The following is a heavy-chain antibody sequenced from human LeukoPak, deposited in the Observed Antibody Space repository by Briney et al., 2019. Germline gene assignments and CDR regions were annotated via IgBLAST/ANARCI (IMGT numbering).Heavy chain of an antibody. CDR3: AKDLTYGDGRWEIDA. CDR2: SYVGGSPA. V-gene: IGHV3-23*03. Sequence: PGGSLRLSCSASGFNFGGFAMSWVRQAPGRGLEWVSGSYVGGSPAEYPDSVRGRFTVSRDDSKNTLYLQMNSLRVEDTAVYYCAKDLTYGDGRWEIDAWGQGTVVTVSS. CDR1: GFNFGGFA. D-gene: IGHD5-24*01. J-gene: IGHJ5*02.